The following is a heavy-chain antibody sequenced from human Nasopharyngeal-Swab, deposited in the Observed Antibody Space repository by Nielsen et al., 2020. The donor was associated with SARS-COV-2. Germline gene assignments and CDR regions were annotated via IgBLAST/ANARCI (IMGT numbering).Heavy chain of an antibody. CDR1: GYTFTGYY. J-gene: IGHJ3*02. Sequence: ASVKVSCKASGYTFTGYYMHWVRQAPGQGLEWMGRINPNSGGTNYAQKFQGRVTMTRGTSISTAYMELSRLRSDDTAVYYCARDQLRLGELSLNAEPDAFDIWGQGTMVTVSS. V-gene: IGHV1-2*06. CDR3: ARDQLRLGELSLNAEPDAFDI. CDR2: INPNSGGT. D-gene: IGHD3-16*02.